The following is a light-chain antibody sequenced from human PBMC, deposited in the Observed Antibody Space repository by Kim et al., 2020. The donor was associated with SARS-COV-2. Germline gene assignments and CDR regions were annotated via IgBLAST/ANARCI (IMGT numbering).Light chain of an antibody. CDR1: QSSISY. Sequence: AYVGDRGSITCRASQSSISYFYWYQHKPGKAPKLLIYAASSFQSGVPSRFSGSGSWTDFTLTISSLQPEDFATYDCQQSYSTPPTFGQGTKVYIK. V-gene: IGKV1-39*01. CDR3: QQSYSTPPT. CDR2: AAS. J-gene: IGKJ1*01.